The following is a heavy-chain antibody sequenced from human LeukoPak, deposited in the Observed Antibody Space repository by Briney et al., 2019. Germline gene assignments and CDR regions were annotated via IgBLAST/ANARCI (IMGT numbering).Heavy chain of an antibody. Sequence: QSGGSLRLSCAASGFTFSSYGMHWVRQAPGKGLEWVAVIWYDGSNKYYADSVKGRFTISRDNSKNTLYLQMNSLRTEDTAVYYCARDYYESSGYPPEPYDNWGQGTLVTVSS. CDR3: ARDYYESSGYPPEPYDN. CDR1: GFTFSSYG. J-gene: IGHJ4*02. D-gene: IGHD3-22*01. CDR2: IWYDGSNK. V-gene: IGHV3-33*01.